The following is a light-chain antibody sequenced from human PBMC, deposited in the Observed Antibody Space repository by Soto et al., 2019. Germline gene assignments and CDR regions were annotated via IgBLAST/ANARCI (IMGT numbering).Light chain of an antibody. CDR1: QSILYSSNKKDF. CDR2: WAS. CDR3: QQYFSFPYT. J-gene: IGKJ2*01. V-gene: IGKV4-1*01. Sequence: DILLTQSPDSLAVSLGERATINCTSSQSILYSSNKKDFLAWYQQKPGQPPKLLIHWASSREFGVPDRFSGSGSGTDFTLTISRLQAEDLAVYFCQQYFSFPYTFGQGTKLEIK.